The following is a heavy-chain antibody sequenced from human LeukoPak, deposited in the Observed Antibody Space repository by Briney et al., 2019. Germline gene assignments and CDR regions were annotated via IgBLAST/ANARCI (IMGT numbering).Heavy chain of an antibody. CDR2: INHSGST. V-gene: IGHV4-34*01. J-gene: IGHJ6*03. CDR3: ARVDYYYYMDV. CDR1: GGSFTGYY. Sequence: SETLSLTCAIYGGSFTGYYWSWIRQPPGKGLEWIGEINHSGSTNYNPSLKSRVTISVDTSKNQFSLKLSSVTAADKAVYYCARVDYYYYMDVWGKGTTVTVSS.